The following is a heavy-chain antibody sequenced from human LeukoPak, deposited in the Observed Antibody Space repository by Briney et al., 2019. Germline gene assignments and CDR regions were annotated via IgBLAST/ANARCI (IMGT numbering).Heavy chain of an antibody. Sequence: PSETLSLTCTVSGGSISSYYWSWIRQPPGKGLEWIGYIYYSGSTNYSPSLKSRVTISVDTSKNQFSLKLSSVTAADTAVYYCARSWDTAMVRDWGQGTLVTVSS. CDR2: IYYSGST. CDR1: GGSISSYY. V-gene: IGHV4-59*01. J-gene: IGHJ4*02. D-gene: IGHD5-18*01. CDR3: ARSWDTAMVRD.